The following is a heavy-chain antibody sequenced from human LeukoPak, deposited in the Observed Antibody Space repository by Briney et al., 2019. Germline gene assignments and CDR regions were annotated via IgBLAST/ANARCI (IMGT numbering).Heavy chain of an antibody. CDR1: GFTFSSYS. CDR2: ISSSSSYI. D-gene: IGHD4-17*01. Sequence: GSLRLSCAASGFTFSSYSMNWVRQAPGKGLEWVSSISSSSSYIYYADSVKGRFTISRDNAKNSLYLQMNSLRAEDTAVYYCASGSYGDYRYYFDYWGQGALVTVSS. J-gene: IGHJ4*02. CDR3: ASGSYGDYRYYFDY. V-gene: IGHV3-21*01.